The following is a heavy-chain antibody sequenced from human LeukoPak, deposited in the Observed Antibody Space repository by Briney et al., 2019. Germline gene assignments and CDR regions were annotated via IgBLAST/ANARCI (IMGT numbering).Heavy chain of an antibody. CDR2: INTNTGNP. CDR1: GYTFTSYA. V-gene: IGHV7-4-1*02. J-gene: IGHJ4*02. CDR3: ARDPGSRIAAAATDDY. Sequence: GASVKVSCKASGYTFTSYAMNWVRQAPGQGLEWMGWINTNTGNPTYAQGFTGRFVFSLDTSVSTAYLQISSLKAEDTAVYYCARDPGSRIAAAATDDYWGQGTLVTVSS. D-gene: IGHD6-13*01.